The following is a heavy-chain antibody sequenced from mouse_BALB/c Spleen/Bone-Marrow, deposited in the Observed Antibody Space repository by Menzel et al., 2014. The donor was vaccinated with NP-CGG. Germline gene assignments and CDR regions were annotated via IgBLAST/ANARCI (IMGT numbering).Heavy chain of an antibody. CDR3: AGSTPLAY. Sequence: VQLQQSGAELVRPGSSVKISCKASGYAFSRSWMNWVKQRPGQGLEWIGQIYPGDDDTNFSGKFKGRATLTADKSSGTAYMLRSSLTSKDSAVYFCAGSTPLAYWGQGTLVTVSA. D-gene: IGHD1-1*01. J-gene: IGHJ3*01. CDR2: IYPGDDDT. V-gene: IGHV1-80*01. CDR1: GYAFSRSW.